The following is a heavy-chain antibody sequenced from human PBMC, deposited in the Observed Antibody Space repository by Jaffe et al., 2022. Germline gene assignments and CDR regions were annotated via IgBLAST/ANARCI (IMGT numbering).Heavy chain of an antibody. Sequence: QLVESGGGVVQPGGSLRLSCAASGFTFSSYGMHWVRQAPGKGLQWVAFIRNDGSNKYYADSVKGRFTISRDNSKNTVYLQMNSLRAEDTAVFYCAKAGYNGYDLDDHWGQGTLVTVSP. CDR2: IRNDGSNK. V-gene: IGHV3-30*02. J-gene: IGHJ5*02. CDR3: AKAGYNGYDLDDH. CDR1: GFTFSSYG. D-gene: IGHD5-12*01.